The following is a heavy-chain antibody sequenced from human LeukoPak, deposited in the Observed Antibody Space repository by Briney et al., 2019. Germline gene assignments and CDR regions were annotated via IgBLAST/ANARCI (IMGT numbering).Heavy chain of an antibody. CDR1: GYTLTSYG. J-gene: IGHJ4*01. V-gene: IGHV1-18*01. CDR2: ISAYNGNT. CDR3: TTNLISLFGVGY. Sequence: GASVKVSCKASGYTLTSYGISWVRQAPGQGLEWMGWISAYNGNTNYAQKLQGRVTMTTDTSTSTAYMELSSLRSEDTAIYYCTTNLISLFGVGYWGHGTLVTVSS. D-gene: IGHD3-3*01.